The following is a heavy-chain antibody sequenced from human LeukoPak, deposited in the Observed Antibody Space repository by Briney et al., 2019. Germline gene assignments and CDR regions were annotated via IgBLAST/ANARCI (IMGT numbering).Heavy chain of an antibody. J-gene: IGHJ4*02. CDR3: ARHADSPFGSYYAPFDY. Sequence: PSETLSLTCTVSGGSISSYYWSWIRQPPGKGLEWIGYIYYSGSTNYNPSLKSRVTISVDTSKNQFSLKLSSVTAADTAVYYCARHADSPFGSYYAPFDYWGQGTLVTVSS. CDR1: GGSISSYY. CDR2: IYYSGST. D-gene: IGHD1-26*01. V-gene: IGHV4-59*08.